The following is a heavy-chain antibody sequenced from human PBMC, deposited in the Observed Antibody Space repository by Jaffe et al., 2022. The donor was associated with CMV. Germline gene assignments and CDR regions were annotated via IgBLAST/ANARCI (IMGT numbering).Heavy chain of an antibody. Sequence: EVQLVESGGGLVKPGGSLRLSCAASGFTFSNAWMSWVRQAPGKGLEWVGRIKSKTDGGTTDYAAPVKGRFTISRDDSKNTLYLQMNSLKTEDTAVYYCTTAPWWYCTNGVCPFDYWGQGTLVTVSS. D-gene: IGHD2-8*01. CDR2: IKSKTDGGTT. CDR1: GFTFSNAW. CDR3: TTAPWWYCTNGVCPFDY. J-gene: IGHJ4*02. V-gene: IGHV3-15*01.